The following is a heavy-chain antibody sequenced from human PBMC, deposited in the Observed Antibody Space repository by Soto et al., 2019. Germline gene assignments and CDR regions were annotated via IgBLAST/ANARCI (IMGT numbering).Heavy chain of an antibody. V-gene: IGHV1-18*01. Sequence: ASVKVSCKASGYTFTSYGISWVRQAPGQGLEWMGWISAYNGNTNYAQKLQGRVTMTTDTSTSTAYMELRSLRSDDTAVYYCARRTSGSYLHEAFDIWGQGTMVTVSS. D-gene: IGHD1-26*01. J-gene: IGHJ3*02. CDR3: ARRTSGSYLHEAFDI. CDR1: GYTFTSYG. CDR2: ISAYNGNT.